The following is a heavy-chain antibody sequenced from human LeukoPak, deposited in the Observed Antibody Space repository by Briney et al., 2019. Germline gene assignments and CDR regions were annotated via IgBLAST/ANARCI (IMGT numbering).Heavy chain of an antibody. Sequence: GGSLRLSCAASGFTFSSYAMRWVRQAPGKGLEWVSAISCSGGYTYYADSVKGRFTISRDNSKNTLYLQMNSLRAEDTAVYYCAKNWGATIYYAFDIWGQGTMVTVSS. CDR3: AKNWGATIYYAFDI. J-gene: IGHJ3*02. CDR2: ISCSGGYT. CDR1: GFTFSSYA. D-gene: IGHD5-12*01. V-gene: IGHV3-23*01.